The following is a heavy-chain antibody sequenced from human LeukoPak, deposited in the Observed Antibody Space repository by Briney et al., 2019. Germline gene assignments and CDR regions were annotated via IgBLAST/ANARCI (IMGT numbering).Heavy chain of an antibody. V-gene: IGHV3-33*08. CDR2: IWPDGSIK. J-gene: IGHJ4*02. CDR1: GFTFSTYG. CDR3: ARAVGPYDY. Sequence: HPGGSLRLSCAASGFTFSTYGIRWVRQAPGKGLEWVAVIWPDGSIKYYSDSVKDRFTISRDDSKSMVYLQMNSLTAEDTGVYFCARAVGPYDYWGQGTLVTVSS. D-gene: IGHD3-10*01.